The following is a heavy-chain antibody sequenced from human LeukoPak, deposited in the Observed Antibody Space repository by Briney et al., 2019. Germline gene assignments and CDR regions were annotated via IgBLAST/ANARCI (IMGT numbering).Heavy chain of an antibody. D-gene: IGHD3-22*01. CDR2: ISSSSSTI. CDR3: ARGDVDNYYDSSGLCYY. J-gene: IGHJ4*02. Sequence: PGGSLRLSCAASGFTFSSYSMNWVRQAPGKGLEWVSYISSSSSTIYYADSVKGRFTISRDNAKNSLYLQMNSLRAEDTAVYYCARGDVDNYYDSSGLCYYWGQGTLVTVSS. V-gene: IGHV3-48*01. CDR1: GFTFSSYS.